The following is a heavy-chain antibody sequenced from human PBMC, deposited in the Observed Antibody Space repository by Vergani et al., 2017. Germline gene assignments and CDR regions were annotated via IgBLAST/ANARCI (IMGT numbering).Heavy chain of an antibody. J-gene: IGHJ4*02. D-gene: IGHD6-6*01. CDR2: IYYSGST. CDR3: ARVPIIAARPYYFDY. Sequence: QLQLQESGPGLVKPSETLSLTCTVSGGSISSSSYYWGWIRQPPGKGLEWIGSIYYSGSTYYNPSLKSRVTISVDTSKNQFPLKLSSVTAADTAVYYCARVPIIAARPYYFDYWGQGTLVTVSS. V-gene: IGHV4-39*07. CDR1: GGSISSSSYY.